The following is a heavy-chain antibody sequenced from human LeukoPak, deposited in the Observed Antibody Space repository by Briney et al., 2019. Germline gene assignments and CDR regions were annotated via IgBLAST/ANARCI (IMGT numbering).Heavy chain of an antibody. J-gene: IGHJ3*02. Sequence: SETLSLTCAVSGGSISSYYWSWIRQPPGKGLEWIGYIYYSGSTNYNPSLKSRVTISVDTSKNQFSLKLSSVTAADTAVYYCARGRIGLRGAFDIWGQGTMVTVSS. D-gene: IGHD2-15*01. CDR1: GGSISSYY. CDR3: ARGRIGLRGAFDI. V-gene: IGHV4-59*01. CDR2: IYYSGST.